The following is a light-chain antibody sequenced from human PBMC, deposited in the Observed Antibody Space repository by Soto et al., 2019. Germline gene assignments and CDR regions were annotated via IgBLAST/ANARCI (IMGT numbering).Light chain of an antibody. J-gene: IGLJ2*01. CDR3: CSYAGGSVV. CDR1: SSDVGSYNL. CDR2: EDS. Sequence: QSVLTQPASVSGSPGQSITISCTGTSSDVGSYNLVSWYQQHPGKAPKPMIYEDSKRPSGVSNRFSGSKSANTASLTISGLQPKDEANYYCCSYAGGSVVFGGGTKVTVL. V-gene: IGLV2-23*01.